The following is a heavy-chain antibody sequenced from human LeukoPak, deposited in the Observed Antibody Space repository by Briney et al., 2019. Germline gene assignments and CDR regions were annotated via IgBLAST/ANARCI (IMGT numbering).Heavy chain of an antibody. CDR2: ISSDGSNK. D-gene: IGHD3-10*01. CDR1: GFTFSSYS. J-gene: IGHJ4*02. V-gene: IGHV3-30*18. CDR3: AKDRGFGVFFQYYFDY. Sequence: GGSLRLSCAASGFTFSSYSMNWVRQAPGKGLEWVAVISSDGSNKYYADSMKGRFTISRDNSKNTLYLQMNSLRGEDTAVYYCAKDRGFGVFFQYYFDYWGQGTLVTVSS.